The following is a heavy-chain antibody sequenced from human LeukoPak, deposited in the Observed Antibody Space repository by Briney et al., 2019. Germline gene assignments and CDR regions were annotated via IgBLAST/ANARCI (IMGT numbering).Heavy chain of an antibody. CDR1: GFTFSNYD. Sequence: GGSLRLSCAASGFTFSNYDIHWVRQAAGKGLEGGSGIGDVRDMSYADSVQGRFTISRENANSSCYLQMNSLRAGDTAVYYCARGLGGRGRSWGAIDYWGQGTLVTVSS. CDR3: ARGLGGRGRSWGAIDY. CDR2: IGDVRDM. D-gene: IGHD6-13*01. V-gene: IGHV3-13*01. J-gene: IGHJ4*02.